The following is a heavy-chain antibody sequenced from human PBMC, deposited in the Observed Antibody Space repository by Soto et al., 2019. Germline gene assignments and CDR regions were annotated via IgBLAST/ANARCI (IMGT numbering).Heavy chain of an antibody. Sequence: ASVKVSCKASGYTFTSYGISWVRQAPGQGLEWMGWISAYNGNTNYAQKLQGRVTMTTDTSTSTAYMELRSLRSDDTAVYYCAREGIAAAGSFYYYYYYGMDVWGQGTTVTVSS. CDR3: AREGIAAAGSFYYYYYYGMDV. CDR2: ISAYNGNT. CDR1: GYTFTSYG. V-gene: IGHV1-18*01. D-gene: IGHD6-13*01. J-gene: IGHJ6*02.